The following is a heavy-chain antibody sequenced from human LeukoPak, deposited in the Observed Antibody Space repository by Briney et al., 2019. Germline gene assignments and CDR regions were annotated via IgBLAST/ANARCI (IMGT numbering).Heavy chain of an antibody. V-gene: IGHV4-34*01. J-gene: IGHJ6*03. CDR2: INHSGST. D-gene: IGHD2-2*01. CDR1: GGSFSGYY. CDR3: ARGPFVVVPAAIFGYYYYMDV. Sequence: SETLSLTCAVYGGSFSGYYWGWIRQPPGKGLEWIGEINHSGSTNYNPSLKSRVTISVDTSKNQFSLKLSSVTAADTAVYYCARGPFVVVPAAIFGYYYYMDVWGKGTTVTVSS.